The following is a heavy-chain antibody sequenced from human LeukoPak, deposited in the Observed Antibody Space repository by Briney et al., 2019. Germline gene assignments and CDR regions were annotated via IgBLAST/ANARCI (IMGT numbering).Heavy chain of an antibody. Sequence: SETLSLTCTVSGGSISNSIYYWGWVRQPPGKGLEWIGSIYHTGTTYFSPSLKSRVTISVDTSKNQFSLKLSSVTAADTAVYYCARGRVIYYYDSSGYTSWGQGTLVTVSS. CDR2: IYHTGTT. CDR1: GGSISNSIYY. J-gene: IGHJ4*02. V-gene: IGHV4-39*07. D-gene: IGHD3-22*01. CDR3: ARGRVIYYYDSSGYTS.